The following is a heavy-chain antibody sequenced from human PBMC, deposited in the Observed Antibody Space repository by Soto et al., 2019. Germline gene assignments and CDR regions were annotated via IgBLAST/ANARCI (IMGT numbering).Heavy chain of an antibody. J-gene: IGHJ3*02. CDR3: ARDKNRGWYGRAFDI. Sequence: SETLSLTCTVSGGSISSYYWSWIRQPPGKGLEWIGYIYYSGSTNYNPSLKSRVTISVDTSKNQFSLKLSSVTAADTAVYYCARDKNRGWYGRAFDIWGKGTMVTVSS. CDR2: IYYSGST. CDR1: GGSISSYY. D-gene: IGHD6-19*01. V-gene: IGHV4-59*01.